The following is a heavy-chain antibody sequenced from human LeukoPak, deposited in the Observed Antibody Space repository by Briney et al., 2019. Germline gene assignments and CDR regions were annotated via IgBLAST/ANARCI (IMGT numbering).Heavy chain of an antibody. Sequence: GRSLRLSCAASGFTFSSYWMHWVRQAPGKGLVWVSRINSDGSSTSYADSVKGRFTISRDNAKNTLYLQMNSLRAEDTAVYYCARGGPGSCFDYWGQGTLVTVSS. CDR2: INSDGSST. J-gene: IGHJ4*02. CDR3: ARGGPGSCFDY. CDR1: GFTFSSYW. D-gene: IGHD1-26*01. V-gene: IGHV3-74*01.